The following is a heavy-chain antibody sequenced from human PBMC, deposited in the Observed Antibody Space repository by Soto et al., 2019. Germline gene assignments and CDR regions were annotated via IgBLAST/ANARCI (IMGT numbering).Heavy chain of an antibody. CDR2: ISYDGNDE. CDR1: GFTFSDFP. J-gene: IGHJ4*02. Sequence: QVELVESGGGVVQPGASLRLSCVASGFTFSDFPLHWVPRAPAKGREGVAVISYDGNDESYSDSVKGRFTISRDNSKTTVYLQMNSLRADDMAVYHCARDMRHDYASGRLDYLGQGTLVTVSS. D-gene: IGHD3-10*01. V-gene: IGHV3-30-3*01. CDR3: ARDMRHDYASGRLDY.